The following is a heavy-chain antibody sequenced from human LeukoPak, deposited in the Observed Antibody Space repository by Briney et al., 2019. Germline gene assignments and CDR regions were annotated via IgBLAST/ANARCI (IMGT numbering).Heavy chain of an antibody. V-gene: IGHV4-39*01. CDR1: GFIVSSNY. CDR3: ARSLGAGMGY. J-gene: IGHJ4*02. Sequence: GSLRLSCAASGFIVSSNYMTWVRQPPGKGLEWIGSIYYSGSTYYNPSLKSRVTISVDTSKNQFSLKLSSVTAADTAVYYCARSLGAGMGYWGQGTLVTVSS. D-gene: IGHD1-26*01. CDR2: IYYSGST.